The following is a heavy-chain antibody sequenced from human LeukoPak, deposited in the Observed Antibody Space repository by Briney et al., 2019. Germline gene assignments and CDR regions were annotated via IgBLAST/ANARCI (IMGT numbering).Heavy chain of an antibody. CDR2: IYNSGSI. Sequence: SETLSLTCSVSGVSITTSYWSWIRQPPGKGLEWIGYIYNSGSINYNPSLKSRVTISVDTSKNQFSLKLSSVTAADTAVYHCARHGGYSSRWYYFDYWGQGTLVTVSS. CDR3: ARHGGYSSRWYYFDY. D-gene: IGHD6-13*01. J-gene: IGHJ4*02. V-gene: IGHV4-59*08. CDR1: GVSITTSY.